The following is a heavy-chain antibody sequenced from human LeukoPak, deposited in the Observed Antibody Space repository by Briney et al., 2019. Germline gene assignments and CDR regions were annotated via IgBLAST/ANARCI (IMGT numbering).Heavy chain of an antibody. J-gene: IGHJ4*02. Sequence: PGGSLRLSCAASGFTFSSYSMNWVRQAPGKGLEWVSYISSSSSTIYYADSVKGRFTISRDNAKNSLYLQMNSLRDEDTAVYYCARDLVQQLVRRYFDYWGQGTLVTVSS. CDR1: GFTFSSYS. CDR2: ISSSSSTI. V-gene: IGHV3-48*02. D-gene: IGHD6-13*01. CDR3: ARDLVQQLVRRYFDY.